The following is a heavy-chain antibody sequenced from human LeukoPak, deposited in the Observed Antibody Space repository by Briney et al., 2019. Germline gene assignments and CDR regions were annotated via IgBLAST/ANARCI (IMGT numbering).Heavy chain of an antibody. Sequence: PGGSLRLPCAASGFTFSSYAMSWVRQAPGKGLEWVSAISGSGGSTYYADSVKGRFTISRDNSKNTLYLQMNSLRAEDTAVYYCAKAFPVAAAVAYYFDYWGQGTLVTVSS. D-gene: IGHD6-13*01. V-gene: IGHV3-23*01. CDR2: ISGSGGST. J-gene: IGHJ4*02. CDR3: AKAFPVAAAVAYYFDY. CDR1: GFTFSSYA.